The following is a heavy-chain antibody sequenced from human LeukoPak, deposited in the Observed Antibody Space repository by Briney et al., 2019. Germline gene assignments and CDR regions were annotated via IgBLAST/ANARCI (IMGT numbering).Heavy chain of an antibody. CDR2: IDPSDSYT. CDR3: ARPSRYFDWEIDY. CDR1: GYSFTSYW. Sequence: GESLKISCKGSGYSFTSYWISWVRQMPGKGLEWRGRIDPSDSYTNYSPSFQGHVTTSADKSISTAYLQWSSLKASDTAMYYCARPSRYFDWEIDYWGQGTLVTVSS. V-gene: IGHV5-10-1*01. J-gene: IGHJ4*02. D-gene: IGHD3-9*01.